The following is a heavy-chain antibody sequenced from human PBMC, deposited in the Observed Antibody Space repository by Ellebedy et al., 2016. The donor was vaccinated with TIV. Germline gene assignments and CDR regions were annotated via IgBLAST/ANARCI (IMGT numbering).Heavy chain of an antibody. D-gene: IGHD3-22*01. CDR2: ISSSGSTI. CDR1: GFTFSNYE. V-gene: IGHV3-48*03. J-gene: IGHJ4*02. CDR3: ARGYDSSGYLDY. Sequence: GESLKISCAASGFTFSNYEMNWVRQAPGKGLEWVSYISSSGSTIYYADSVKGRFTISRDNAKNSLYLQMNSLRAEDTAVYYCARGYDSSGYLDYWGQGTLVTVSS.